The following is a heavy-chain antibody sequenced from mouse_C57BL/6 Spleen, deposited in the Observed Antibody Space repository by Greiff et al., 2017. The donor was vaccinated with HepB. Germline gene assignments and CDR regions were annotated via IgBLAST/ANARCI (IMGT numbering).Heavy chain of an antibody. D-gene: IGHD1-1*01. CDR3: ARDWDYGSSYWYFDV. CDR2: ISDGGSYT. J-gene: IGHJ1*03. Sequence: DVKLVESGGGLVKPGGSLKLSCAASGFTFSSYAMSWVRQTPEKRLEWVATISDGGSYTYYPDNVKGRFTISRDNAKNNLYLQMSHLKSEDTAMYYCARDWDYGSSYWYFDVWGTGTTVTVSS. V-gene: IGHV5-4*01. CDR1: GFTFSSYA.